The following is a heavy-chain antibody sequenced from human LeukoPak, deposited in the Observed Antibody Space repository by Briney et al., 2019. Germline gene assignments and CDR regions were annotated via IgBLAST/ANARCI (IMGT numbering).Heavy chain of an antibody. J-gene: IGHJ4*02. CDR1: GFLFSSYE. D-gene: IGHD4-23*01. V-gene: IGHV3-48*03. CDR3: ARDSYYGGTQDY. CDR2: ISTSGGTI. Sequence: GGSLRLSCAASGFLFSSYETNWVRQAPGKGLEWVSYISTSGGTIYYADSVKGRFTISRDNAKNSLYLQMNSLRAEDTAVYYCARDSYYGGTQDYWGQGTLVTVSS.